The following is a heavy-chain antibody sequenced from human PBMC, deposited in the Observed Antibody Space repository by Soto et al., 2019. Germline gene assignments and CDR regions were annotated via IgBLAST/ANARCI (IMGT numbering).Heavy chain of an antibody. CDR1: GFTFSSYW. Sequence: GGSLRLSCAASGFTFSSYWMHWVRQAPGKGLVWVSRINSDGSSTSYADSVKGRFTISRDNAKNTLYLQMNSLRAEDTAVYYCARRTYYYDSSGYYYADAFDIWGQGTMVTVSS. CDR2: INSDGSST. V-gene: IGHV3-74*01. CDR3: ARRTYYYDSSGYYYADAFDI. D-gene: IGHD3-22*01. J-gene: IGHJ3*02.